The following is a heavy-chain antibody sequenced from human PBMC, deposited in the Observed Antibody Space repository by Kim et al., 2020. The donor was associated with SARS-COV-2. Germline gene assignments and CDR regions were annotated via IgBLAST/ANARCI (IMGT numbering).Heavy chain of an antibody. D-gene: IGHD5-12*01. CDR3: ARGREGSGYDFGYLDY. V-gene: IGHV3-21*01. CDR1: GYTFDTYS. CDR2: VSSSSSYI. J-gene: IGHJ4*01. Sequence: GGSLRLSCAASGYTFDTYSMNWVRQAPGKGLEWVSSVSSSSSYIYYADSVKGRFTISRDNAKNSLYLQMNSLRVEDTAVYYCARGREGSGYDFGYLDYWG.